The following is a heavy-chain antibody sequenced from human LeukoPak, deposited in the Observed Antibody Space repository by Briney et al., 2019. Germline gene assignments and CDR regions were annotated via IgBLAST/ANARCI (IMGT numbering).Heavy chain of an antibody. CDR2: INPRGGST. CDR1: GYIFTTYY. J-gene: IGHJ4*02. Sequence: ASVTVSCKASGYIFTTYYMHWMRQAPGQGPEWMGIINPRGGSTDYAQKFQDRVTMTSDTSTSTVYMELNSLRSEDTAVYFCARVGVTAATADYWGQGTLVTVSS. D-gene: IGHD6-25*01. V-gene: IGHV1-46*01. CDR3: ARVGVTAATADY.